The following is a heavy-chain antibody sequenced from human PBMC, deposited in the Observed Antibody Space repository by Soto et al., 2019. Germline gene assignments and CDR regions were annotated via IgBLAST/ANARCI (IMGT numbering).Heavy chain of an antibody. Sequence: VASVKVSCKASGYTFTGYYMHWVRQAPGQGLEWMGWINPNSGGTNYAQKFQGRVTMTRDTSISTAYMELSRLRSDDTAVYYCARDPHYSGHYYYYGMDVWGQGTTVTVSS. CDR2: INPNSGGT. J-gene: IGHJ6*02. D-gene: IGHD3-10*01. CDR3: ARDPHYSGHYYYYGMDV. V-gene: IGHV1-2*02. CDR1: GYTFTGYY.